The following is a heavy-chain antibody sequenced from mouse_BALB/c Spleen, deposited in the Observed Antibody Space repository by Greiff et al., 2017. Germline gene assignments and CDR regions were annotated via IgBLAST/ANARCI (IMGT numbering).Heavy chain of an antibody. Sequence: QVQLKESAAELARPGASVKMSCKASGYTFTSYTMHWVKQRPGQGLEWIGYINPSSGYTEYNQKFKDKTTLTADKSSSTAYMQLSSLTSEDSAVYYCARSLISLNYYYGSSPYAMDYWGQGTSVTVSS. CDR1: GYTFTSYT. D-gene: IGHD1-1*01. CDR2: INPSSGYT. V-gene: IGHV1-4*02. J-gene: IGHJ4*01. CDR3: ARSLISLNYYYGSSPYAMDY.